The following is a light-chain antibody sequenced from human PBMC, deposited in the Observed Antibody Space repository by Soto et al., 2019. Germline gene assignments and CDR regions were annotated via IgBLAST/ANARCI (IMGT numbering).Light chain of an antibody. V-gene: IGKV3-20*01. J-gene: IGKJ5*01. CDR3: QHYGSSPPIT. CDR2: GAS. CDR1: QSVSSKY. Sequence: EVLLTQSPGTLSLSPGERATLSCRARQSVSSKYLAWYQKKPGQAPRFLIYGASSRATGIPDRFSGSGAGTDFPLTITRLEPEDFAVYYCQHYGSSPPITFGQGTQLEIK.